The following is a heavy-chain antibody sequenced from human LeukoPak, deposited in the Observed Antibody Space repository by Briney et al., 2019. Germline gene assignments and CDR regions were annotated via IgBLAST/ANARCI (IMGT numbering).Heavy chain of an antibody. CDR2: IYYSGST. D-gene: IGHD3-10*01. J-gene: IGHJ4*02. Sequence: PSETLSLTCTVSGGSISSYYWGWIRQPPGKGLEWIGSIYYSGSTYYNPSLKSRVTISVDTSKNQFSLKLSSVTAADTAVYYCARQHGYYYGSGSYLDYWGQGTLVTVSS. CDR3: ARQHGYYYGSGSYLDY. V-gene: IGHV4-39*01. CDR1: GGSISSYY.